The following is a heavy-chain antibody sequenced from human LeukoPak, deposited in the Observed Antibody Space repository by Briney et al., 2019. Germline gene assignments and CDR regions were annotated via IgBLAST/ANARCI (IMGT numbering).Heavy chain of an antibody. Sequence: AGGSLRLSCAASGFTFSSYSMNWVRQAPGKGLEWGSSISSSSSYIYYADSVKGRFTISRDNAKNSLYLQMNSLRAEDTAVYYCARDPEYSSSSEDNDYWGQGTLVTVSS. V-gene: IGHV3-21*01. J-gene: IGHJ4*02. D-gene: IGHD6-6*01. CDR3: ARDPEYSSSSEDNDY. CDR1: GFTFSSYS. CDR2: ISSSSSYI.